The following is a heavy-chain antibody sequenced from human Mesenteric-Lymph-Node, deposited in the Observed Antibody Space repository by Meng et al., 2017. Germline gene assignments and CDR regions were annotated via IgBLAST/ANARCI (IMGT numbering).Heavy chain of an antibody. V-gene: IGHV4-4*02. J-gene: IGHJ4*02. Sequence: QVQLQESGPGLVRPSGTLSLTCAVSGGPISSPNWWSWVRQPPGKGLEWIGEIHHSGSTNYNPSLTSRVNMSVDKSKNQFSLKLSSVTAADTAVYYCARNYLYWGQGTLVTVSS. CDR3: ARNYLY. CDR2: IHHSGST. D-gene: IGHD3-10*01. CDR1: GGPISSPNW.